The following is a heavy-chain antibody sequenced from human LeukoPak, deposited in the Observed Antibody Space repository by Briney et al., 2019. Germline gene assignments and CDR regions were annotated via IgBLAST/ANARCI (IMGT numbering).Heavy chain of an antibody. CDR2: IWYDGSNK. J-gene: IGHJ4*02. Sequence: PGGSLRLSCAASGFTFSSYGMHWVRQAPGKGLEWVAVIWYDGSNKYYADSVKGRFTISRDNSKNTLYLQMNSLRAEDTAVYYCARLETFSYSFDYWGQGTLVTVSP. CDR3: ARLETFSYSFDY. CDR1: GFTFSSYG. V-gene: IGHV3-33*01. D-gene: IGHD1-26*01.